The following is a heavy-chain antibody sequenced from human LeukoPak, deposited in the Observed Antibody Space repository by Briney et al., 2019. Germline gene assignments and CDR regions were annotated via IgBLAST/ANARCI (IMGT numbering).Heavy chain of an antibody. CDR3: ARGYDNGGLYAIWAFDY. J-gene: IGHJ4*02. CDR2: IYSGHGGT. D-gene: IGHD2-8*01. Sequence: GGSLRLSCTASGFSVSNNYMSWVRQAPGKGLEWVSIIYSGHGGTYYAGSVRGRFTISRDNSKNTLYLQMDSLRAEDTAVYYCARGYDNGGLYAIWAFDYWGQGTLVTVSS. CDR1: GFSVSNNY. V-gene: IGHV3-66*01.